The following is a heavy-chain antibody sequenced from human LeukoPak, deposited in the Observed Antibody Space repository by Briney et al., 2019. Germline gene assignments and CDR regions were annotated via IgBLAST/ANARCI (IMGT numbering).Heavy chain of an antibody. Sequence: GGSLRLSCAASGFTFGSYAMTWVRQAPGKGLDWVSAIVGSGYSTYYAASVKGRFTISRDNSKNTVYLQMDSLRAEDTAAYFCVRGRHYFDYWGREPWSPSPQ. CDR3: VRGRHYFDY. CDR2: IVGSGYST. CDR1: GFTFGSYA. V-gene: IGHV3-23*01. D-gene: IGHD5-24*01. J-gene: IGHJ4*02.